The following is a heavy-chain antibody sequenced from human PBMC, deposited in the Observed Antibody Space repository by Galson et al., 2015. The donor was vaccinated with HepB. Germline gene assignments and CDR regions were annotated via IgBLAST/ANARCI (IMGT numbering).Heavy chain of an antibody. CDR1: GFSFRNYW. V-gene: IGHV3-7*05. CDR3: ARGPKSHYVWGSYRFPWFDP. CDR2: INQDGSEK. D-gene: IGHD3-16*02. J-gene: IGHJ5*02. Sequence: SLRLSCAASGFSFRNYWMSWVRQAPGKGLEWVANINQDGSEKYYVDSVKGRFTISRDNAKNSLYVQMSSLRAEDTAVYYCARGPKSHYVWGSYRFPWFDPWGQGTLVTVSS.